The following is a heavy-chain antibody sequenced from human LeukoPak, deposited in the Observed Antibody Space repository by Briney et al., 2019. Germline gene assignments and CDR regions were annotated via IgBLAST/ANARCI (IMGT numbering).Heavy chain of an antibody. V-gene: IGHV3-49*03. Sequence: GGSRRLSGTAPGFTFGNYAMSWFRQAPGKGLEWVAFITSKTYGATTDYAASVKGRFTISRDDSKSIAYLQMNSLKSEDRAVYYCSRHIVGARTFFDYWGQGALVTVSS. J-gene: IGHJ4*02. CDR2: ITSKTYGATT. CDR1: GFTFGNYA. D-gene: IGHD1-26*01. CDR3: SRHIVGARTFFDY.